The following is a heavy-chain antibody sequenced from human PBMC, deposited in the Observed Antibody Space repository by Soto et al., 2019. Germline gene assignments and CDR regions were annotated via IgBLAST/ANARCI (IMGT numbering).Heavy chain of an antibody. V-gene: IGHV1-8*01. CDR3: ARSPRSDIVVVPPAIRNWFDP. CDR2: MNPNSGNT. D-gene: IGHD2-2*02. Sequence: GASVKVSCKASGYTFTSYDINWVRQATGQGLEWMGWMNPNSGNTGYAQKLQGRVTMTRNTSISTAYMELSSLRSEDTAVYYCARSPRSDIVVVPPAIRNWFDPWGQGTLVTVSS. CDR1: GYTFTSYD. J-gene: IGHJ5*02.